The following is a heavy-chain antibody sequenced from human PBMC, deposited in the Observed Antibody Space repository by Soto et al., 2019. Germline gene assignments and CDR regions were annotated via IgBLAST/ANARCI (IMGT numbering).Heavy chain of an antibody. CDR3: ARESMGYCSSTSCYFTDY. Sequence: SETLSLTCAVYGGSFSGYYWSWIRQPPGKGLEWIGEINHSGSTNYNPSLKSRVTISVDTSKNQFSLKLSSVTAADTAMYYCARESMGYCSSTSCYFTDYWGQGTLVTVSS. V-gene: IGHV4-34*01. D-gene: IGHD2-2*01. CDR1: GGSFSGYY. J-gene: IGHJ4*02. CDR2: INHSGST.